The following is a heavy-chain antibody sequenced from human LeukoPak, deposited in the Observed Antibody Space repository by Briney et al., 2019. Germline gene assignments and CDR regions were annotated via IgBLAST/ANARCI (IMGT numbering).Heavy chain of an antibody. CDR3: ARDSNDGWFDP. CDR2: IYYSGST. Sequence: SETLSLTCTVSGGSVSSGSYYWSWIRQPPGKGLEWIGYIYYSGSTNYNPSLKSRVTISVDTSKNQFSLKLSSVTAADTAVYYCARDSNDGWFDPWGQGTLVTVSS. D-gene: IGHD2-2*01. V-gene: IGHV4-61*01. CDR1: GGSVSSGSYY. J-gene: IGHJ5*02.